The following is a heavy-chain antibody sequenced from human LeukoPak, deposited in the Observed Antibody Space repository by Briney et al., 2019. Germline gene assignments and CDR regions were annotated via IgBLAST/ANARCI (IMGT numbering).Heavy chain of an antibody. Sequence: RVASVKVSCKASGYTFTSYDINWVRQATGQGLEWMGWMNPNSGNTGYAQKFQGRVTITRNTSISTAYMELSSLRSEDTAVYYCARTGDWNYVSYFDYWGQGTLVTVSS. CDR1: GYTFTSYD. J-gene: IGHJ4*02. V-gene: IGHV1-8*03. CDR2: MNPNSGNT. CDR3: ARTGDWNYVSYFDY. D-gene: IGHD1-7*01.